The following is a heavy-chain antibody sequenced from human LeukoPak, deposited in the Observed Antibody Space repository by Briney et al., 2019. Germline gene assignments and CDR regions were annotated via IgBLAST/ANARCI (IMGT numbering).Heavy chain of an antibody. CDR1: GFTFSSYS. Sequence: GSLRLSCAASGFTFSSYSMNWVRQAPGEGLEWIGEINHSGSTNYNPSLKSGVTTSVDTSKSQLSMNLSAVTAPDTAGYYFAGGEDIAVAGTHYFDYWRQGTLVSVSS. J-gene: IGHJ4*02. CDR3: AGGEDIAVAGTHYFDY. D-gene: IGHD6-19*01. V-gene: IGHV4-34*01. CDR2: INHSGST.